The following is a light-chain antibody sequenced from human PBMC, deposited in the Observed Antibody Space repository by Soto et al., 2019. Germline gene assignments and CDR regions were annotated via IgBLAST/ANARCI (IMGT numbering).Light chain of an antibody. CDR3: QQYYSTPRT. CDR1: QSALYSSNNKNY. J-gene: IGKJ1*01. CDR2: WAS. Sequence: DIVMTQSPDSLAVSLGERATINCKSSQSALYSSNNKNYLAWYQQKPGQPPKLLIYWASTRESGVPDRFSGSGSGTDFTLTISSLQAEDVAVYYCQQYYSTPRTFGQGTKVEMK. V-gene: IGKV4-1*01.